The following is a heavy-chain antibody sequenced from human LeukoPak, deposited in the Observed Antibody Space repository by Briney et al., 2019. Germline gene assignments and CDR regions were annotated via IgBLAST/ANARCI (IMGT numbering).Heavy chain of an antibody. D-gene: IGHD2/OR15-2a*01. Sequence: PGGSLRLSCAASGFTFSTYTMNWVRQAPGKGLGWVSAISGSGDTTFYADSVKGRFAISRDNSKNTLCLQMNSLRAEDTAVYYCAKEKASIFRPYYCDYWGQGTLVTVSS. CDR2: ISGSGDTT. V-gene: IGHV3-23*01. CDR3: AKEKASIFRPYYCDY. CDR1: GFTFSTYT. J-gene: IGHJ4*02.